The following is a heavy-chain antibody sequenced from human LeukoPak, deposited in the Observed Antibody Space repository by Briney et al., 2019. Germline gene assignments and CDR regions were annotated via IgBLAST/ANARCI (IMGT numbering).Heavy chain of an antibody. CDR2: ITGSGAST. V-gene: IGHV3-23*01. J-gene: IGHJ4*02. CDR1: GLTFSNFG. D-gene: IGHD2-15*01. CDR3: ASASPAADY. Sequence: GGSLRLSCAASGLTFSNFGMGWVRQAPGKGLEWVSGITGSGASTYYAAAVKGRFTISRDNSKNTLYLQLNSLRAEDTALYYCASASPAADYWGQGTLVTVSS.